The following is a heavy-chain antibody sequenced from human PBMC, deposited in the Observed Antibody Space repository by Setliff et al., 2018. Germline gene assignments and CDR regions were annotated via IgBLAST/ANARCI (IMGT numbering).Heavy chain of an antibody. V-gene: IGHV1-18*01. CDR2: INNYNMNT. CDR1: GYTFTNYG. CDR3: ARAGSGVIGDFFYMGV. Sequence: ASVKVSCKASGYTFTNYGINWVRQAPGQGLEWMGWINNYNMNTNYPQKFLGRVTMTTDTSTSTAYMELRSLRPDDTAVYYCARAGSGVIGDFFYMGVWGKGTTVTVSS. D-gene: IGHD3-3*01. J-gene: IGHJ6*03.